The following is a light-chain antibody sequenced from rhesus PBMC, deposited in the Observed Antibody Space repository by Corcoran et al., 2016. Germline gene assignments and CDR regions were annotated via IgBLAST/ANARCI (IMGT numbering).Light chain of an antibody. V-gene: IGKV1S25*01. Sequence: DIQMTQSPSSLSASVGDRVTITCQASQGVSSWLAWYQQKPGKAPHLLIFAASSLQSGVPSRFSGRGSGTDFTLTISSLQPEDFATYYCQQHNSFPFTFGPGTKLDIK. CDR1: QGVSSW. CDR3: QQHNSFPFT. J-gene: IGKJ3*01. CDR2: AAS.